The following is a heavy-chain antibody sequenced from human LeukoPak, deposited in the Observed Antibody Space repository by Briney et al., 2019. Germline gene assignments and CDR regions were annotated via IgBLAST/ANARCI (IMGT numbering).Heavy chain of an antibody. CDR1: GGSISSGGYS. J-gene: IGHJ4*02. CDR2: IYHSGST. D-gene: IGHD5-24*01. CDR3: ARGWNGYNCLDYYFDY. V-gene: IGHV4-30-2*01. Sequence: KPTQTLSLTCAVSGGSISSGGYSWSWIRQPPGKGLEWIGYIYHSGSTYYNPSRKSRVTISVDRSKNQFALKLSSVTAADTAVYYCARGWNGYNCLDYYFDYWGQGTLVTVSS.